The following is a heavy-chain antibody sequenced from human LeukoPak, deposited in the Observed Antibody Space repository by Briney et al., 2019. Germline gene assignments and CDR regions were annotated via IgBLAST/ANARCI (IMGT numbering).Heavy chain of an antibody. V-gene: IGHV4-59*01. CDR3: ARVDTAMAIGN. CDR1: GGSFSGYY. D-gene: IGHD5-18*01. J-gene: IGHJ4*02. Sequence: SETLSLTCAVYGGSFSGYYWSWIRQPPGKGLEWIGYIYYSGSTNYNPSLKSRVTISVDTSKNQFSLKLSSVTAADTAVYYCARVDTAMAIGNWGQGTLVTVSS. CDR2: IYYSGST.